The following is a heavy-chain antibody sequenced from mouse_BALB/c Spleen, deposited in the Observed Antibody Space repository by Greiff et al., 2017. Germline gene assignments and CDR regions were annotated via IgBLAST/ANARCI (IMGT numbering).Heavy chain of an antibody. Sequence: EVQGVESGGGLVKPGGSLKLSCAASGFTFSSYAMSWVRQTPEKRLEWVASISSGGSTYYPDSVKGRFTISRDNARNILYLQMSSLRSEDTAMYYCAQTPSFAYWGQGTLVTVSA. J-gene: IGHJ3*01. CDR1: GFTFSSYA. CDR2: ISSGGST. CDR3: AQTPSFAY. V-gene: IGHV5-6-5*01.